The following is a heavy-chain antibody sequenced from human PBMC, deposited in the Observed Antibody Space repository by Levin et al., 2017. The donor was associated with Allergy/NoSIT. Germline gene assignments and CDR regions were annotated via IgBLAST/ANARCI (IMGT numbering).Heavy chain of an antibody. CDR2: IYYSGST. J-gene: IGHJ3*02. D-gene: IGHD1-26*01. CDR1: GGSISSYY. V-gene: IGHV4-59*01. Sequence: SQTLSLTCTVSGGSISSYYWSWLRQPPGKGLEWIGYIYYSGSTNYNPSLKSRVTISVDTSKNQFSLKLSSVTAADTAVYYCARVWDDSDMGIWGQGTMVTVSS. CDR3: ARVWDDSDMGI.